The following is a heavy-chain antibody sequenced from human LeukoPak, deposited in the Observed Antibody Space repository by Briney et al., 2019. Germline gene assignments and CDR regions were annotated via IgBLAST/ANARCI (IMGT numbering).Heavy chain of an antibody. V-gene: IGHV3-21*01. Sequence: GGSLRLSCAASGFTFSSYSMNWVRQAPGKGLEWVSSISSSSSYIYYADSVKGRFTISRDNAKNSLYLQMNSLRAEDTAVYYCARGLCYGDCGFDAFDIWGQGTMVTVSS. J-gene: IGHJ3*02. D-gene: IGHD4-17*01. CDR3: ARGLCYGDCGFDAFDI. CDR2: ISSSSSYI. CDR1: GFTFSSYS.